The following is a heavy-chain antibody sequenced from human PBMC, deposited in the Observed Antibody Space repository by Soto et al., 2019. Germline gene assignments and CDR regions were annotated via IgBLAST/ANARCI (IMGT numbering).Heavy chain of an antibody. Sequence: QVQLVESGGGVVQPGRSLRLSCAASGFTFSSYGMHWVRQAPGKGLEWVAVISYDGSNKYYADSVKGRFTISRDNSKNTLYLQMNSPRAEDTAVYYCAKDFAGYCSSTSCYWFDYWGQGTLVTVSS. CDR3: AKDFAGYCSSTSCYWFDY. CDR2: ISYDGSNK. CDR1: GFTFSSYG. J-gene: IGHJ4*02. D-gene: IGHD2-2*03. V-gene: IGHV3-30*18.